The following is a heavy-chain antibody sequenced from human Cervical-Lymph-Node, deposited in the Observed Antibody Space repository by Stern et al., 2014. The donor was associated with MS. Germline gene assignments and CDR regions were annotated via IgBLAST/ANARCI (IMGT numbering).Heavy chain of an antibody. J-gene: IGHJ4*02. CDR2: IPSGGST. CDR1: GFTVSSNY. V-gene: IGHV3-53*01. D-gene: IGHD3-9*01. Sequence: EVQLVESGGGLPQPGGSLRLSCATSGFTVSSNYMSWARQAPGQGLEWVSVIPSGGSTSYVESVEGRFRIFSKNSTKTSYSPMNSLRAEDTAVYYCVKDHYEILTGYYIDYWGQGTLVTVSS. CDR3: VKDHYEILTGYYIDY.